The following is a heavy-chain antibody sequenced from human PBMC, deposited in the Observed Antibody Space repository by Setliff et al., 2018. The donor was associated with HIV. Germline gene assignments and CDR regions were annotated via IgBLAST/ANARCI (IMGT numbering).Heavy chain of an antibody. D-gene: IGHD2-15*01. CDR3: ARDRGYGGNQYYFDY. J-gene: IGHJ4*02. V-gene: IGHV3-74*01. CDR2: SNSDGSST. CDR1: GGSFSGYY. Sequence: LSLTCAVYGGSFSGYYWSWIRQPPGKGLEWVSRSNSDGSSTSYADSVKGRFTISRDNVKNTLYLQMNSLRAEDTAVYYCARDRGYGGNQYYFDYWGQGTLVTVSS.